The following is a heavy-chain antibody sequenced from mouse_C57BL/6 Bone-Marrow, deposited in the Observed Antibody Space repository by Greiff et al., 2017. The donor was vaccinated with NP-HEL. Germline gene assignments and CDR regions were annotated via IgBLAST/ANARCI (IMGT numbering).Heavy chain of an antibody. V-gene: IGHV7-1*01. CDR2: SRNKANDYTT. CDR1: GFTFSDFY. J-gene: IGHJ1*03. D-gene: IGHD4-1*01. Sequence: EVKLMESGGGLVQSGRSLRLSCATSGFTFSDFYMEWVRQAPGKGLEWIAASRNKANDYTTAYSSSVKGRFIVSRYTSQSILYLQMNALRAEDTAVYYCARDAGWDLWYFDVWGTGTTVTVSS. CDR3: ARDAGWDLWYFDV.